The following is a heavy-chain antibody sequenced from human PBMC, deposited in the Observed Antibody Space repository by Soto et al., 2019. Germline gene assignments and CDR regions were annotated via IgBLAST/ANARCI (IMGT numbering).Heavy chain of an antibody. D-gene: IGHD6-13*01. CDR3: AKDQFVGSIAAAGSDY. CDR2: ISGSGGST. CDR1: GFTFSSYA. J-gene: IGHJ4*02. Sequence: EVQLLESGGGLVQPGGSLRLSCAASGFTFSSYAMSWVRQAPGKGLEWVSAISGSGGSTYYADSVKGRFTISRDNSKNTLYLQMNRLRAEDTAVYYCAKDQFVGSIAAAGSDYWGQGTLVTVSS. V-gene: IGHV3-23*01.